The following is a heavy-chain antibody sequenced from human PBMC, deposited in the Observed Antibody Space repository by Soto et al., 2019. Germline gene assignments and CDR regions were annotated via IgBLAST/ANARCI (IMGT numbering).Heavy chain of an antibody. D-gene: IGHD2-15*01. CDR2: INHSGST. CDR3: ARGRWGCSGGSCYSCFDP. J-gene: IGHJ5*02. Sequence: SETLSLTCAVYGGSFSGYYWSWIRQPPGKGLEWIGEINHSGSTNYNPSLKSRVTISVDTSKNQFSLKLSSVTAADTAVYYCARGRWGCSGGSCYSCFDPWGQGTLVTVSS. CDR1: GGSFSGYY. V-gene: IGHV4-34*01.